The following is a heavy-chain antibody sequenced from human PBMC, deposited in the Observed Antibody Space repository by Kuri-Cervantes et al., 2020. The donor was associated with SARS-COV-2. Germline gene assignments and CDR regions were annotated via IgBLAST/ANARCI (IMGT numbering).Heavy chain of an antibody. D-gene: IGHD2-2*01. V-gene: IGHV3-48*04. J-gene: IGHJ5*02. CDR2: ISSSSSTI. Sequence: GESLKISCAASGFTFSSYSMNWVRQAPGKGLEWVSYISSSSSTIYYADSVKGRFTISRDNAKNTLYLQMNSLRAEDTAVYYCARDRLRYCSSTSCYGWFDPWDQGTLVTVSS. CDR3: ARDRLRYCSSTSCYGWFDP. CDR1: GFTFSSYS.